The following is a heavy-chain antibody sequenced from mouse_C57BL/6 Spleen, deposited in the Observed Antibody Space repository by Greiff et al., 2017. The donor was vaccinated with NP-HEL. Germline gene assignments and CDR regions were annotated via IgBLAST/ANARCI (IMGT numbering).Heavy chain of an antibody. CDR3: ARSSIPTYAMDY. J-gene: IGHJ4*01. CDR2: INPNYGTT. V-gene: IGHV1-39*01. CDR1: GYSFTDYN. Sequence: EVHLVESGPELVKPGASVKISCKASGYSFTDYNMNWVKQSNGKSLEWIGVINPNYGTTSYNQKFKGKATLTVDQSSSTAYMQLNSLTSEDSAVYYCARSSIPTYAMDYWGQGTSVTVSS.